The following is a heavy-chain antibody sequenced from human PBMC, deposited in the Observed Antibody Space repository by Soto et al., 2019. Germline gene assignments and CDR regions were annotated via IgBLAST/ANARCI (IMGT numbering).Heavy chain of an antibody. CDR3: TADQVVTSDYAMDV. D-gene: IGHD2-21*02. CDR2: IKTKTEGGTT. CDR1: GLTLSNAW. Sequence: EVQLVESGGGLVKPGGSLRLSCAASGLTLSNAWMNWVREAPGKGPEWVGRIKTKTEGGTTDYAAPVKGRFTISRDDSKNTLYLQMNSLKTEDTAVYYCTADQVVTSDYAMDVWGQGTTVTVSS. J-gene: IGHJ6*02. V-gene: IGHV3-15*07.